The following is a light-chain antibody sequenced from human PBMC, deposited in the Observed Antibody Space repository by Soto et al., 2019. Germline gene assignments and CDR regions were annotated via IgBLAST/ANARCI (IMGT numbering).Light chain of an antibody. V-gene: IGKV3-15*01. J-gene: IGKJ4*01. CDR1: ESVSSN. Sequence: EIVITQSPATLSVSPGERATLSCRASESVSSNLAWYQQKPGQAPRLLIYGASTRATGIPARFSGSGSGTDFTLTISSLEPEDIAVYYCQQRSNWRVTFGGGTKV. CDR3: QQRSNWRVT. CDR2: GAS.